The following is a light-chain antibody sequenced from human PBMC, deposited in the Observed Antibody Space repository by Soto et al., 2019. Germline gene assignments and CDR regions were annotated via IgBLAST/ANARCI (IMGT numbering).Light chain of an antibody. Sequence: QSALTQPASVSGSPGQSITISCTGTSSDVGGYNYVSWYQQHPGKAPKLMIYEVSNRPSGVSNRFSGSKSGNTASLTISGLQAEDEAYYYCSSYTSSRDVFGTGTKLTVL. V-gene: IGLV2-14*01. J-gene: IGLJ1*01. CDR1: SSDVGGYNY. CDR3: SSYTSSRDV. CDR2: EVS.